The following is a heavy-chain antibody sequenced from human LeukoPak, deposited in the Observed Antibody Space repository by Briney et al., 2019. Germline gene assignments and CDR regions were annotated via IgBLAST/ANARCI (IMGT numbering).Heavy chain of an antibody. CDR1: GGSISSSNW. CDR2: IYHSGST. CDR3: ARGPSSTSCCDY. V-gene: IGHV4-4*02. D-gene: IGHD2-2*01. J-gene: IGHJ4*02. Sequence: PSGTLSLTCAVSGGSISSSNWWSWVRQPPGKGLEWIGEIYHSGSTNYNPSLKGRVTISVDKSKNQFSLKLSSVTAADTAVYYCARGPSSTSCCDYWGQGTLVTVSS.